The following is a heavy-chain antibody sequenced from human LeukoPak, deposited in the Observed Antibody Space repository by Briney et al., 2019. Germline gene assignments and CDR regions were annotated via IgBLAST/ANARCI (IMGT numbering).Heavy chain of an antibody. V-gene: IGHV3-23*01. CDR2: ISGSGGST. CDR1: GFTFSSYA. J-gene: IGHJ4*02. Sequence: PXASLRLSCAASGFTFSSYAMSWVRQAPGKGLEWVSAISGSGGSTYYADSVKGRFTISRDNSKNTLYLQMNSLRAEDTAVYYCAKRRRYYYDSSGYYYGIDYWGQGTLVTVSS. D-gene: IGHD3-22*01. CDR3: AKRRRYYYDSSGYYYGIDY.